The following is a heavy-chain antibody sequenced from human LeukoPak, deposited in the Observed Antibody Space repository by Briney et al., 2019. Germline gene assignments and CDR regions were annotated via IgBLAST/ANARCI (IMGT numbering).Heavy chain of an antibody. D-gene: IGHD3-9*01. CDR3: ARSDYDILTGGYYFDY. V-gene: IGHV3-48*02. CDR1: GFNFSSYS. CDR2: ISSSSSTI. J-gene: IGHJ4*02. Sequence: GGSLRLSCAASGFNFSSYSMSWVRQAPGKGLEWVSYISSSSSTIYYADSVKGRFTISRDNAKNSLYLQMNSLRDEDTAVYYCARSDYDILTGGYYFDYWGQGTLVTVSS.